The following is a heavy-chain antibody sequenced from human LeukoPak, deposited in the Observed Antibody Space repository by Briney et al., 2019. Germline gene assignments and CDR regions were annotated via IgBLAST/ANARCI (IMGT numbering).Heavy chain of an antibody. Sequence: GGSLRLSCSASGFTFSSYAMHWVRQAPGKGLEWVSSISSSSSYIYYADSVKGRFTISRDNAKNSLYLQMNSLRAEDTAVYYCARDESYGDYPSPYYGMDVWGQGTTVTVSS. CDR3: ARDESYGDYPSPYYGMDV. V-gene: IGHV3-21*01. D-gene: IGHD4-17*01. CDR1: GFTFSSYA. CDR2: ISSSSSYI. J-gene: IGHJ6*02.